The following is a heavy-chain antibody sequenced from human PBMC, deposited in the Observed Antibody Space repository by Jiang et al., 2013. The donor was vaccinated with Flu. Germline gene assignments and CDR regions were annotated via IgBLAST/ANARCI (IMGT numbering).Heavy chain of an antibody. CDR2: ISGSGGST. CDR1: GFTFSSYA. J-gene: IGHJ4*02. CDR3: APLEGYYYDSREGGLAHFDY. Sequence: VQLLESGGGLVQPGGSLRLSCAASGFTFSSYAMSWVRQAPGKGLEWVSAISGSGGSTYYADSVKGRFTISRDNSKNTLYLQMNSLRAEDTAVYYCAPLEGYYYDSREGGLAHFDYWGQGTLVTVSS. V-gene: IGHV3-23*01. D-gene: IGHD3-22*01.